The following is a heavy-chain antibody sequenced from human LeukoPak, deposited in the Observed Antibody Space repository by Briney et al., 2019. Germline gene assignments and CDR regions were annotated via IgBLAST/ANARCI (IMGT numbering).Heavy chain of an antibody. V-gene: IGHV4-34*01. Sequence: SETLSLTCAVSGGSFSVYYWTWIRQPPGKGLEWIGEINHSGSANYNPSLKSRVTISLDTSKNQFSLKVSSVTAAGAAVYYCARGQGTVTTHWGQGTLVTVSS. CDR3: ARGQGTVTTH. CDR2: INHSGSA. CDR1: GGSFSVYY. D-gene: IGHD4-17*01. J-gene: IGHJ4*02.